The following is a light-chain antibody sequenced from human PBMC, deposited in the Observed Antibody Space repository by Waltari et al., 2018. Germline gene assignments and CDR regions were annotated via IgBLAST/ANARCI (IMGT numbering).Light chain of an antibody. Sequence: AIQLTQSPSSLSASVEDRVTITCRASQGISSALAWYQQKPGTAPKLLIYDASSLESGGPSRFSGSGSGTDFTLTISSLQPEDFATYYCQQFNSYLGGFTFGPGTKVDIK. CDR1: QGISSA. CDR3: QQFNSYLGGFT. V-gene: IGKV1-13*02. J-gene: IGKJ3*01. CDR2: DAS.